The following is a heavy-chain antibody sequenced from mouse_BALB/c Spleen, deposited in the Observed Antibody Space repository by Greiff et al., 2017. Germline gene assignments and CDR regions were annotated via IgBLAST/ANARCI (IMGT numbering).Heavy chain of an antibody. V-gene: IGHV5-9-3*01. CDR1: GFTFSSYA. CDR2: ISSGGSYT. J-gene: IGHJ3*01. CDR3: AKIYYGNGFAY. Sequence: EVQVVESGGGLVKPGGSLKLSCAASGFTFSSYAMSWVRQTPEKRLEWVATISSGGSYTYYPDSVKGRFTISRDNAKNTLYLQMSSLRSEDTAMYYCAKIYYGNGFAYWGQGTLVTVSA. D-gene: IGHD2-1*01.